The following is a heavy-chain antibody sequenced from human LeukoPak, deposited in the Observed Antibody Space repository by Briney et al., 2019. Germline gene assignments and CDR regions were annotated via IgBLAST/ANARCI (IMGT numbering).Heavy chain of an antibody. Sequence: GGSLRLSCAASGFTVSSNYMSWVRQAPGKGLEWVSVIYSGGSTYYADSVKGRFTISRDNSKNTLYLQMNSLRAEDTAVYYCARGGGYCSSISCYPYAFDIWGQGTMVTVSS. CDR2: IYSGGST. CDR3: ARGGGYCSSISCYPYAFDI. J-gene: IGHJ3*02. CDR1: GFTVSSNY. D-gene: IGHD2-2*01. V-gene: IGHV3-53*01.